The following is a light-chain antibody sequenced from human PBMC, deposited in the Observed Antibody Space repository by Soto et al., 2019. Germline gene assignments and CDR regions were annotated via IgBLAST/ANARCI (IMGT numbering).Light chain of an antibody. CDR2: TTS. CDR1: QGISNY. Sequence: QMTQSPSAVSASVGDRVNITCRASQGISNYLAWFQQRPGKVPKRLIYTTSTLQSGVPSRFSGSRSGTEFTLTISRLQPEDIATYCCLQHNSYPRTFGGGTKVDIK. CDR3: LQHNSYPRT. J-gene: IGKJ4*01. V-gene: IGKV1-17*03.